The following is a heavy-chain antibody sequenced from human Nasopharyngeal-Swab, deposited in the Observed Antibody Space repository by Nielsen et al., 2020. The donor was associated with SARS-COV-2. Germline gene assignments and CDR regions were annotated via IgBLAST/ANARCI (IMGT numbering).Heavy chain of an antibody. V-gene: IGHV4-34*01. D-gene: IGHD1-14*01. Sequence: WIRQPSGKGLEWIGEINHSGSTNYNPSLKSRVTISVDTSKNQFSLKLSSVTAADTAVYYCARPTTLGYYYGMDVWGQGTTVTVS. CDR2: INHSGST. CDR3: ARPTTLGYYYGMDV. J-gene: IGHJ6*02.